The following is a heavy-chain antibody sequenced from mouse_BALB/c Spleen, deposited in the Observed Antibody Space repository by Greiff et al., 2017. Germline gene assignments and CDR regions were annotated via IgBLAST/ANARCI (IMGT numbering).Heavy chain of an antibody. CDR3: ARGRDYGNYFAY. V-gene: IGHV5-6-3*01. J-gene: IGHJ3*01. D-gene: IGHD2-1*01. CDR1: GFTFSSYG. Sequence: EVKLQESGGGLVQPGGSLKLSCAASGFTFSSYGMSWVRQTPDKRLELVATINSNGGSTYYPDSVKGRFTISRDNTKNTLYLQMSSLKSEDTAMYYCARGRDYGNYFAYWGQGTLVTVSA. CDR2: INSNGGST.